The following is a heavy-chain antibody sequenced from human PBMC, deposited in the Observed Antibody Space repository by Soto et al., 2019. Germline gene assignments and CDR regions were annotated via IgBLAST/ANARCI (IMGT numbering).Heavy chain of an antibody. V-gene: IGHV1-3*01. CDR1: GYAFTSYA. J-gene: IGHJ4*02. CDR2: INAGNGNT. D-gene: IGHD3-22*01. Sequence: ASVKVSCKASGYAFTSYAMHWVRRAPGQRLEWMGWINAGNGNTKYSQKFQGRVTITRDTSASTAYMELSSLRSEDTAVYYCARDTGDYYDSSDILIPGYWGQGTLVTVSS. CDR3: ARDTGDYYDSSDILIPGY.